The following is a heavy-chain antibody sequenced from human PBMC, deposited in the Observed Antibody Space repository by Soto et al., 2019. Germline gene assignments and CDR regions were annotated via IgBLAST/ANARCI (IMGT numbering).Heavy chain of an antibody. D-gene: IGHD1-20*01. J-gene: IGHJ5*02. V-gene: IGHV4-31*03. CDR2: IYYSGST. CDR1: GGSISSGGYY. CDR3: ARGMEYNWNPAGWLDP. Sequence: PSETLSLTCTVSGGSISSGGYYWSWIRQHPGKGLEWIGYIYYSGSTYYNPSLKSRVTISVDASKNQFSLKLSSVTAADTAVYYCARGMEYNWNPAGWLDPSGQGTLVTVYS.